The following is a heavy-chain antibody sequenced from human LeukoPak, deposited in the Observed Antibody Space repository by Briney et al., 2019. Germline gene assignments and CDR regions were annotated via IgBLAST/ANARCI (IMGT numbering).Heavy chain of an antibody. D-gene: IGHD3-22*01. V-gene: IGHV1-2*02. CDR1: LYTFIGYY. CDR2: IKPNSGGT. Sequence: GASVKDSCKASLYTFIGYYIHWVRQAPGQGVEWVGWIKPNSGGTNYAQKFQCRVTMPTDTSTRTVYMQLRSLRSDDTAVYYCARGSPPRRNYDSRGYYSYYFDYWGQGTLVTVSS. CDR3: ARGSPPRRNYDSRGYYSYYFDY. J-gene: IGHJ4*02.